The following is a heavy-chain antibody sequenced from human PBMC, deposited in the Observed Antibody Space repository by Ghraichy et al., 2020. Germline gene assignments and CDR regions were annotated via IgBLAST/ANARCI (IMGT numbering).Heavy chain of an antibody. CDR3: ARHRKRFFGYYYMDV. V-gene: IGHV4-39*01. Sequence: SETLSLTCTVSGGSISSSSYYWGWIRQPPGKGLEWIGSIYYSGSTYYNPSLKSRVTISVDTSKNQFSLKLSSVTAADTAVYYCARHRKRFFGYYYMDVWGKGTTVTVSS. J-gene: IGHJ6*03. CDR1: GGSISSSSYY. D-gene: IGHD3-3*01. CDR2: IYYSGST.